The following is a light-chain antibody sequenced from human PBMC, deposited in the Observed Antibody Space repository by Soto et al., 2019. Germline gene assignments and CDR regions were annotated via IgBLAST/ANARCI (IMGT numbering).Light chain of an antibody. J-gene: IGLJ1*01. Sequence: QSALTQPRSVSGSPGQSVTISCTGPSIDVGGSNYVSWYQQHPGKAPKLMIYDVSERPSGVPDRFSGSKSGNTASLTISGLQAEDEADYYCCSYAVTVYGFGTGTKLTVL. V-gene: IGLV2-11*01. CDR1: SIDVGGSNY. CDR3: CSYAVTVYG. CDR2: DVS.